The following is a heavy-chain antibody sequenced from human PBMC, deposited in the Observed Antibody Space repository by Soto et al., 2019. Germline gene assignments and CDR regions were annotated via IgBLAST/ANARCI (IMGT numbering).Heavy chain of an antibody. CDR1: GFTFSSYA. CDR3: AKGTVTTPYYFDY. Sequence: GESLKISCAASGFTFSSYAMSWVRQAPGKGLEWVSAISGSGGSTYYADSVKGRFTISRDNSKNTLYLQMNSLRAEDTAVYYCAKGTVTTPYYFDYWGQGTLVTVSS. D-gene: IGHD4-17*01. V-gene: IGHV3-23*01. CDR2: ISGSGGST. J-gene: IGHJ4*02.